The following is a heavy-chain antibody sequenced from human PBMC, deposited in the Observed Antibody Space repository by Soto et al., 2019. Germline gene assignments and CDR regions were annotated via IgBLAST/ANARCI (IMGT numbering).Heavy chain of an antibody. Sequence: GESLKISCAASGFTFSSYWMSWVRQAPGKGLEWGANIKQDGSEKYYMDSVKGRFTISRDNAKNSLYLQMNSLRAEDTAVYYCARDALYSGYAYDAFDIWGQGTMVTVSS. J-gene: IGHJ3*02. CDR1: GFTFSSYW. CDR2: IKQDGSEK. D-gene: IGHD5-12*01. CDR3: ARDALYSGYAYDAFDI. V-gene: IGHV3-7*03.